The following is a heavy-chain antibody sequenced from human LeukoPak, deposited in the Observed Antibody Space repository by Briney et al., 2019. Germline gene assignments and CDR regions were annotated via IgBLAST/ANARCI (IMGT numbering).Heavy chain of an antibody. CDR2: MNPNSCNT. V-gene: IGHV1-8*01. CDR3: ATVGSIAAAGTDLFDP. D-gene: IGHD6-13*01. J-gene: IGHJ5*02. Sequence: ASVKVSCKASGYTFTSYDINWVRQATGQGLEWMGWMNPNSCNTGYAQKFQGRVTMTRNTSISTAYMELSSLRSEDTAVYYCATVGSIAAAGTDLFDPWGQGTLVTVSS. CDR1: GYTFTSYD.